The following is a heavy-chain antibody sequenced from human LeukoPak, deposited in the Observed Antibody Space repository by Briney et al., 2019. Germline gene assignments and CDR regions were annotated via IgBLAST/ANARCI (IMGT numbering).Heavy chain of an antibody. V-gene: IGHV1-69*13. D-gene: IGHD3-22*01. CDR1: GGTFSSYA. J-gene: IGHJ3*02. CDR3: ARDPALVGSSGYYYGGAFDI. Sequence: ASVNVSCKASGGTFSSYAISWVRQAPGQGLEWMGGIIPIFGTANYAQKFQGRVTITADESTSTAYMELSSLRSEDTAVYYCARDPALVGSSGYYYGGAFDIWGQGTMVTVSS. CDR2: IIPIFGTA.